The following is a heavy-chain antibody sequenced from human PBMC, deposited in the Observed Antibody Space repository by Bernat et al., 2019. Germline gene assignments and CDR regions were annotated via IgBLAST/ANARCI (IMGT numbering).Heavy chain of an antibody. D-gene: IGHD2-15*01. CDR3: ARGRGYCSGGSCARLDY. Sequence: QVQLVQSGAEVKKPGSSVKVSCKASGGTFSSYAISWVRQAPGQGLEWMGGIIPIFGTANYAQKFQGRVTITADKSTSTAYMELSSLRSEDTAVYYCARGRGYCSGGSCARLDYWGQGTLVTVSS. CDR1: GGTFSSYA. V-gene: IGHV1-69*06. CDR2: IIPIFGTA. J-gene: IGHJ4*02.